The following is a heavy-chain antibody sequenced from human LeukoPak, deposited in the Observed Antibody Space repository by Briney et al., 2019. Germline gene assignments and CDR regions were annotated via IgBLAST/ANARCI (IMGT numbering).Heavy chain of an antibody. CDR2: INHSGST. CDR3: ARGRGMIVVNFDY. Sequence: LSETLSLTCAVYGGSFSGYYWRWIRQPPGKGLEWIGEINHSGSTNYNPSLKSRVTISVDTSKNQFSLKLSSVTAADTAVYYCARGRGMIVVNFDYWGQGTLVTVSS. CDR1: GGSFSGYY. V-gene: IGHV4-34*01. J-gene: IGHJ4*02. D-gene: IGHD3-22*01.